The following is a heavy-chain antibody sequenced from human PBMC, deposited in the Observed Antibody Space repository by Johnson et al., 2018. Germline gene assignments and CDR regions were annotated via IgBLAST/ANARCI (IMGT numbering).Heavy chain of an antibody. CDR1: GFTFSSYA. J-gene: IGHJ3*02. CDR3: ARGGYYDSSGYYGVAFDI. Sequence: QVQLVQSGGGVVQPGRSLRLSCAASGFTFSSYAMHWVRQAPGKGLEWVAVISYDGSNKYYADSVKGRFTISRDNSKNTLYLQMNSLGAEDTAVYYCARGGYYDSSGYYGVAFDIWGQGTMVTVSS. CDR2: ISYDGSNK. D-gene: IGHD3-22*01. V-gene: IGHV3-30-3*01.